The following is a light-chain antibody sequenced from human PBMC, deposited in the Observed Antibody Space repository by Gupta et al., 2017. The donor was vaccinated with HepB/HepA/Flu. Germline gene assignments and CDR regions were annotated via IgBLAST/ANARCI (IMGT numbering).Light chain of an antibody. CDR1: SSNIGNNY. V-gene: IGLV1-51*01. Sequence: QSVLTQPPPVSAAPGQKVTILCSGVSSNIGNNYVTWYQQLPGTAPKLLIYDNNKRPSGIPDRFSGSKSGTSATLGITGLQTGDEADYYCGTWESRLSVQVFGGGTKLTVL. J-gene: IGLJ3*02. CDR2: DNN. CDR3: GTWESRLSVQV.